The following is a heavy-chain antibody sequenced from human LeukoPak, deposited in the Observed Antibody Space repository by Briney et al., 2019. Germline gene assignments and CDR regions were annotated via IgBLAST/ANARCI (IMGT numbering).Heavy chain of an antibody. J-gene: IGHJ6*02. V-gene: IGHV1-69*13. CDR3: ARVGWFGEFTPLRYYGMDV. CDR1: GGTFSSYA. CDR2: IIPIFGTA. D-gene: IGHD3-10*01. Sequence: GASVKVSCKASGGTFSSYAISWVRQAPGQGLEWMGGIIPIFGTANYAQKFQGRVTITADESTSTAYMELSSLRSEDTAVYYCARVGWFGEFTPLRYYGMDVWGQGTTVTVSS.